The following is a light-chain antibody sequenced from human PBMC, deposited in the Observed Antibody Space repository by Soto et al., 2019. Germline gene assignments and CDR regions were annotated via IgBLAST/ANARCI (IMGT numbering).Light chain of an antibody. CDR2: LETSGSY. V-gene: IGLV4-60*02. J-gene: IGLJ2*01. Sequence: QPVLTQSSSASASLGSSVKLTCTLSSGHTTYIIAWHQQQPGKAPRHLMKLETSGSYNKGSGVPDRFSGSSSGADRYLTISNLQFEDEADYYCETWDINTHVVFGGGTQLTVL. CDR1: SGHTTYI. CDR3: ETWDINTHVV.